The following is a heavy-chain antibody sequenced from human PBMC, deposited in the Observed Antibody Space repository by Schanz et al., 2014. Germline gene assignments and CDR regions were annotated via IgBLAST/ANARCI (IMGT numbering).Heavy chain of an antibody. CDR2: INPTTGNP. V-gene: IGHV7-4-1*02. CDR3: ARARYGLDV. CDR1: GGTFSTYT. J-gene: IGHJ6*02. Sequence: QVQLVQSGAEVKKPGSSVKVSCKASGGTFSTYTISWVRQAPGQGLEWMGRINPTTGNPGYAQGFTGRFVFSFDTSVSTAYLQISGLKAEDTAVYYCARARYGLDVWGQGTTVTVSS.